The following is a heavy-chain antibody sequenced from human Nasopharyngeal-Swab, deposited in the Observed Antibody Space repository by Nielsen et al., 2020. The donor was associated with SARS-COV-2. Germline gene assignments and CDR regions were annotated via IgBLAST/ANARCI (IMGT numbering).Heavy chain of an antibody. CDR1: GGSIGSGDFY. CDR2: IYYSGST. J-gene: IGHJ3*02. V-gene: IGHV4-30-4*01. D-gene: IGHD3-22*01. CDR3: ARRAMIGPLGSFDI. Sequence: SETLSLTCTVSGGSIGSGDFYWSWLRQPPGKGLEWIGNIYYSGSTYYNSSLKSRVTISVDTSKNQFSLKLSSVTAAATAVYYCARRAMIGPLGSFDIWGQGTMVTVSS.